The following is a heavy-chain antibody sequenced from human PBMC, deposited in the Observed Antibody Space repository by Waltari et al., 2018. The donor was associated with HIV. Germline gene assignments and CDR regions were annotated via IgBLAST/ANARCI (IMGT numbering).Heavy chain of an antibody. D-gene: IGHD6-19*01. CDR1: GGSFSGYY. CDR2: INHSGNT. J-gene: IGHJ4*02. CDR3: ARALVAGAGDYYFDY. V-gene: IGHV4-34*01. Sequence: QVQLQQWGAGLLKPSETLSLTCAVYGGSFSGYYWSWIRQPPGKGLEWIGEINHSGNTNHDPSLKGRVTISVDSSKNQFSRKVSSVTAADTAVYYCARALVAGAGDYYFDYWGQGTLVTVSS.